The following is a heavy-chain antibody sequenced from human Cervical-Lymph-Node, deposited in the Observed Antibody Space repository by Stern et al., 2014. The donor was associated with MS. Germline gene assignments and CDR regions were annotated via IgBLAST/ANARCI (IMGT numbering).Heavy chain of an antibody. CDR3: ARNSGLFDY. Sequence: VQLVESGGRLVKPGGSRRLPCAASGFTFSDYSMNWVRQAPAKGREFVASISSSGTYVFYKDAVKGRFTISRDNANNSVSLLMNSLRAEDTAVYCCARNSGLFDYWGQGTLLTVSS. D-gene: IGHD3-10*01. CDR1: GFTFSDYS. V-gene: IGHV3-21*01. J-gene: IGHJ4*02. CDR2: ISSSGTYV.